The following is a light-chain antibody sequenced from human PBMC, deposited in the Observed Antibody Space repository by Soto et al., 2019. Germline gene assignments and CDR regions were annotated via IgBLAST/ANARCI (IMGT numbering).Light chain of an antibody. Sequence: SYELTQPPSVSVSPGQTASITCSGDKLGHKYACWYQQKPGQSPVLVIYQDNKRPSGIPERFSGSNSGNTATLTISGTQAMDEADYYCQAWDRSTAVVFGGGTKLTVL. CDR1: KLGHKY. CDR2: QDN. V-gene: IGLV3-1*01. J-gene: IGLJ2*01. CDR3: QAWDRSTAVV.